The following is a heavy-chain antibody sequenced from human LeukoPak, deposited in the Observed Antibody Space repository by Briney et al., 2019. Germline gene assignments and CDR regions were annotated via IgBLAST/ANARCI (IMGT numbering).Heavy chain of an antibody. CDR2: MNPNSGNT. CDR3: ARGLSSSRRFDY. Sequence: DSVKVSCQPSVYTFTSYVINWVRQATGQGLEWMGWMNPNSGNTGYAQKFQGRVTMTRNTSISTAYMELSSLRSEDTAVYYCARGLSSSRRFDYWGQGTLVTVSS. CDR1: VYTFTSYV. J-gene: IGHJ4*02. D-gene: IGHD6-13*01. V-gene: IGHV1-8*01.